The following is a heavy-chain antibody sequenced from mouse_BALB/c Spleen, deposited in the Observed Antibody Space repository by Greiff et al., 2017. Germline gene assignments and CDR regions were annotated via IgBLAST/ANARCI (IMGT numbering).Heavy chain of an antibody. V-gene: IGHV1S135*01. J-gene: IGHJ2*01. CDR2: IDPFNGGT. Sequence: EVQLQESGPELMKPGASVKISCKASGYSFTSYYMHWVKQSHGKSLEWIGYIDPFNGGTSYNQKFKGKATLTVDKSSSTAYMHLSSLTSEDSAVYYCARLGPGGYWGQGTTLTVSS. CDR3: ARLGPGGY. D-gene: IGHD4-1*01. CDR1: GYSFTSYY.